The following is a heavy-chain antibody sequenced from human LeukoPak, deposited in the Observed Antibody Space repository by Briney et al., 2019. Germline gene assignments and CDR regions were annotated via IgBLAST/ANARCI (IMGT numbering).Heavy chain of an antibody. CDR1: GFTFSSYS. J-gene: IGHJ5*02. CDR2: ISSTSSYI. V-gene: IGHV3-21*01. D-gene: IGHD6-25*01. CDR3: ARDPGYSSEGGP. Sequence: GGSLRLSCAASGFTFSSYSMNWVRQAPGKGLEWVSYISSTSSYIYYADSVKGRFTISRDNAKSSLYLQMNSLRVEDTAVYYCARDPGYSSEGGPWGQGTLVTVSS.